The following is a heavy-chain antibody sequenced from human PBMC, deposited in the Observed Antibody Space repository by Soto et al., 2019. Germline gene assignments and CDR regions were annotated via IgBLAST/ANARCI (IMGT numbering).Heavy chain of an antibody. V-gene: IGHV3-21*06. J-gene: IGHJ4*02. CDR2: ISASSRYI. Sequence: EVQLVESGGGLVTPGGSLTLSCEVSGLTFSTYTMNWVRQAPGKGLEWVASISASSRYIYYTDSVKGRFTMSRDNAKNTLFLQMPSLRVEDTAVYYCARANVHYYNSGFSYFDYWGQGTLVTLSS. D-gene: IGHD3-22*01. CDR3: ARANVHYYNSGFSYFDY. CDR1: GLTFSTYT.